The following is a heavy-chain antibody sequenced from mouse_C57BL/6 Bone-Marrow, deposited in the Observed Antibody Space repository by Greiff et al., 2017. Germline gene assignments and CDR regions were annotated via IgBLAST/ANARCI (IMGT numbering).Heavy chain of an antibody. Sequence: QVQLTHSGPELVKPGASVTISCKASGYAFSRSWMNWVKHRPGKGLAWIGRFSPGDVDTNYNGKFKGKATLPSDKSSCTAYMQLSSLTSEDSAVYFGARFIYYGYYFDYWGQGTTLTVSS. CDR3: ARFIYYGYYFDY. D-gene: IGHD2-2*01. V-gene: IGHV1-82*01. J-gene: IGHJ2*01. CDR1: GYAFSRSW. CDR2: FSPGDVDT.